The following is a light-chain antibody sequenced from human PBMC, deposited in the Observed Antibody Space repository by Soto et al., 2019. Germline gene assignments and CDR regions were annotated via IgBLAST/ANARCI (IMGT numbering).Light chain of an antibody. CDR3: QVWDSRSDHGV. V-gene: IGLV3-21*02. J-gene: IGLJ7*01. CDR2: DDG. Sequence: SSELTQPPSVSVAPGQTARITCGGDNIGSKSVHWYQQKPGQAPVLVVYDDGDRPSGIPERFSGSNSGSTATLTLSRVEAGDEADYYCQVWDSRSDHGVFGGGTQLTVL. CDR1: NIGSKS.